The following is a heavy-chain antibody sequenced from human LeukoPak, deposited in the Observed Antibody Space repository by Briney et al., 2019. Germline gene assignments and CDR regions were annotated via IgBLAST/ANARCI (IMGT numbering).Heavy chain of an antibody. CDR1: GYTFTSYG. CDR2: IIPIFGTA. CDR3: ARALREYSSSRAGFDY. V-gene: IGHV1-69*13. Sequence: GASVKVSCKASGYTFTSYGISWVRQAPGQGLEWMGGIIPIFGTANYAQKFQGRVTITADESTSTAYMELSSLRSEDTAVYYCARALREYSSSRAGFDYWGQGTLVTISS. J-gene: IGHJ4*02. D-gene: IGHD6-6*01.